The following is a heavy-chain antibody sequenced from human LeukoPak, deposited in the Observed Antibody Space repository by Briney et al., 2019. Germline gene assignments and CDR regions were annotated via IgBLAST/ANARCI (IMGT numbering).Heavy chain of an antibody. CDR2: ISYSGST. CDR3: ARGNAN. J-gene: IGHJ4*02. Sequence: PSETLSLTCTVSGGSIISSSYYWSWIRQPPGKGLEWIGYISYSGSTNYNPSLKSRVTISLDTSKNQFFLKLSSVTAADTALYYCARGNANWGQGTLVTVSS. V-gene: IGHV4-61*01. CDR1: GGSIISSSYY.